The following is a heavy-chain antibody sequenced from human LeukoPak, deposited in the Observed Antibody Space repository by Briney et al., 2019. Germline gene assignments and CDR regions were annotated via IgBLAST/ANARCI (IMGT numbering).Heavy chain of an antibody. CDR1: GFSLSTNG. Sequence: GGSLRLSCAVSGFSLSTNGMSWVRQAPGKGLEWVSAITMSGTSTYYADSVKGRFTISRDSSKNTLYLQMNSLGTEDTAAYYCAKGSYYDSSGSFYFDYWGQGTLVTVSS. D-gene: IGHD3-22*01. CDR3: AKGSYYDSSGSFYFDY. V-gene: IGHV3-23*01. CDR2: ITMSGTST. J-gene: IGHJ4*02.